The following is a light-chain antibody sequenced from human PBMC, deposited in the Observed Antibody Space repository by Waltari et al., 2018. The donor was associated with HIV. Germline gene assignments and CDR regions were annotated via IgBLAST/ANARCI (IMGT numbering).Light chain of an antibody. V-gene: IGLV1-44*01. CDR3: AAWDDSLNGYL. CDR2: SNN. J-gene: IGLJ1*01. Sequence: QSVLTQPPSASGTPGQRVAISCSGSSPNLGSNTVNWYQQLPGTAPKLLIYSNNQRPSGVPDRFSGSKSGTSASLAISGLQSEDEADYYCAAWDDSLNGYLFGTGTKVTVL. CDR1: SPNLGSNT.